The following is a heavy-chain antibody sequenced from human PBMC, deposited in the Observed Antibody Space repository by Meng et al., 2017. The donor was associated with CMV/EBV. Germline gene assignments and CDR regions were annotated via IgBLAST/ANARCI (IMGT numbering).Heavy chain of an antibody. J-gene: IGHJ6*02. V-gene: IGHV1-69*05. D-gene: IGHD5-24*01. CDR3: AREIRRWLQLYYYYYGMDV. CDR2: IIPIFGTA. Sequence: SVNVSCKASGGTFSSYAISWVRQAPGQGLEWMGGIIPIFGTANYAQKFQGRVTITTDESTSTAYMELSSLRSEDTAVYYCAREIRRWLQLYYYYYGMDVWGQGTTVTVSS. CDR1: GGTFSSYA.